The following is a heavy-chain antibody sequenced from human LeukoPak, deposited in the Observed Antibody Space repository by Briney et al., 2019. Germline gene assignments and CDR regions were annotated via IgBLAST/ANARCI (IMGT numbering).Heavy chain of an antibody. CDR3: AREGLPSHYFDY. J-gene: IGHJ4*02. CDR2: ISSSGDTI. Sequence: GGSLRLSCAGSGFTFSDYYMSWIRQAPGKGLEWVSYISSSGDTIYYADSVKGRFTISRDNAKRSLYLQMNSLRAEDTAVYYCAREGLPSHYFDYWGQGTLVTVSS. V-gene: IGHV3-11*01. CDR1: GFTFSDYY.